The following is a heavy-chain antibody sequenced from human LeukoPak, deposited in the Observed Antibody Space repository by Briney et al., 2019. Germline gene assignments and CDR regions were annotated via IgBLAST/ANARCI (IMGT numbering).Heavy chain of an antibody. CDR2: IWYDGSNK. CDR3: ANGGTYSSGP. J-gene: IGHJ5*02. D-gene: IGHD3-22*01. Sequence: GRSLRLSCAASGFTFSSYAMHWVRQAPGKGLEWVAVIWYDGSNKYYADSVKGRFTISRDNAKNSLFLQINSLRAEDTAVYYCANGGTYSSGPWGQGTLVTVSS. V-gene: IGHV3-33*03. CDR1: GFTFSSYA.